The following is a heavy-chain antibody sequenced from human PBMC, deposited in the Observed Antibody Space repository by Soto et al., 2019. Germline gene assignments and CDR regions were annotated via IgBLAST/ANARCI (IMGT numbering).Heavy chain of an antibody. CDR3: ARDTAMANYYYYGMDV. D-gene: IGHD5-18*01. J-gene: IGHJ6*02. Sequence: GASVKVSCKASGGTFSSYAISWVRQAPGQGLEWMGGIIPIFGTANYAQKFQGRVTITADKSTSTAYMELSSLRSEDTAVYYCARDTAMANYYYYGMDVWGQGTTVTVSS. V-gene: IGHV1-69*06. CDR1: GGTFSSYA. CDR2: IIPIFGTA.